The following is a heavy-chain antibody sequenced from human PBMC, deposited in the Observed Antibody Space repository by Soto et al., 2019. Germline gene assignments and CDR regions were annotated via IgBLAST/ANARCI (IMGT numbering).Heavy chain of an antibody. CDR1: GGSISSSSYY. J-gene: IGHJ4*02. D-gene: IGHD2-15*01. CDR2: IYYSGST. Sequence: SETLSLTCIVSGGSISSSSYYWGWIRQPPGKGLEWIASIYYSGSTYYNPSLESRVTISVDTSRNQFSLKLSSVTAADTAVYYCAILRGYLDYWGQGTLVTVSS. CDR3: AILRGYLDY. V-gene: IGHV4-39*01.